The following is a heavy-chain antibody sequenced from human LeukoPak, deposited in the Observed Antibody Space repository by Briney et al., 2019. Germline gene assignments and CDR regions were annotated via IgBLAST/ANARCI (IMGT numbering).Heavy chain of an antibody. D-gene: IGHD2-2*03. J-gene: IGHJ6*03. CDR1: GGSISSYY. V-gene: IGHV4-59*01. CDR3: ARRVGIESYYYMDV. Sequence: PSETLSLACTVSGGSISSYYWSWIRQPPGKGLEWIGYIYYSGSTNYNPSLKSRVTISVDTSKNQFSLKLSSVTAADTAVYYCARRVGIESYYYMDVWGKGTTVTISS. CDR2: IYYSGST.